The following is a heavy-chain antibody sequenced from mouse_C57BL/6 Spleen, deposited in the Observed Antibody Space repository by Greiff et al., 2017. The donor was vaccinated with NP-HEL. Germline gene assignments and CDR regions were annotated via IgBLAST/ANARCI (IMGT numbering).Heavy chain of an antibody. J-gene: IGHJ2*01. CDR2: IYPGGGDT. D-gene: IGHD2-4*01. Sequence: LQESGPELVKPGASVKISCKASGYAFSSSWMNWVQQRPGKGLEWIGRIYPGGGDTNYTGKFKGKATLTADKSSSTAYMQLSSLTSEDSAVYFSAIGIYDDSPLDYGGRGNTLTVSS. CDR3: AIGIYDDSPLDY. V-gene: IGHV1-82*01. CDR1: GYAFSSSW.